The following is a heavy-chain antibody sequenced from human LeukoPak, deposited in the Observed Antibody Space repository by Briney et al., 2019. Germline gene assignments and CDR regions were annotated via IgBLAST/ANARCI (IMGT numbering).Heavy chain of an antibody. CDR2: ISSSSSYI. CDR3: ARLPGYYGVYFDY. Sequence: GGSLRLSCAASGFTFSSYSMNWVRQAPGKGLEWVSSISSSSSYIYYADSVKGRFTISRDNAKNSLYLQMNSLRAEDTAVYHCARLPGYYGVYFDYWGQGTLVTVSS. CDR1: GFTFSSYS. V-gene: IGHV3-21*01. D-gene: IGHD1-26*01. J-gene: IGHJ4*02.